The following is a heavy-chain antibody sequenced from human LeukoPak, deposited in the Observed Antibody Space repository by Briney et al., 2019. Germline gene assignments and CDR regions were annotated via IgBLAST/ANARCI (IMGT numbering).Heavy chain of an antibody. D-gene: IGHD3-10*01. V-gene: IGHV4-39*07. CDR1: GGSISSSSYY. CDR2: INHSGST. CDR3: ARWNYYGSGNFDY. Sequence: SETLSLTCTVSGGSISSSSYYWGWIRQPPGKGLEWIGEINHSGSTNYNPSLKSRVTISVDTSKNQFSLKLSSVTAADTAVYYCARWNYYGSGNFDYWGQGTLVTVSS. J-gene: IGHJ4*02.